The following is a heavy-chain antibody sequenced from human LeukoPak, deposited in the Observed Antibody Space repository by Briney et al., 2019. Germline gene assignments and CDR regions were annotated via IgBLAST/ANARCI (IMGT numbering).Heavy chain of an antibody. J-gene: IGHJ6*02. Sequence: GGSLRLSCAASGFTFSSYGMHWVRQAPGKGLEWVAVISYDGSNKYYADSVKGRFTISRDNSKNTLYLQMNSLRAEDTAVYYCAKEGDYGDYYYGMDVWGQGTTVTVS. CDR1: GFTFSSYG. CDR3: AKEGDYGDYYYGMDV. CDR2: ISYDGSNK. D-gene: IGHD4-17*01. V-gene: IGHV3-30*18.